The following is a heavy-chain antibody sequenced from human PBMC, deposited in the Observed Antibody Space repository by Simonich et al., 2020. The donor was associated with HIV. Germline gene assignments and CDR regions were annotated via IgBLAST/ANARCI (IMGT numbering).Heavy chain of an antibody. Sequence: QVQLQQWGAGLLKPSETLSLTCAVYGGAFSDYFWGWIRQSPGKGLEWNGEINHRGKTNSRPALKSRGTGSVDTPKNQVSLKLSSVTAADTAVYYCARGQPLRSLQRDGFDIWGQGTVVTVSS. CDR3: ARGQPLRSLQRDGFDI. V-gene: IGHV4-34*01. CDR1: GGAFSDYF. D-gene: IGHD3-3*01. J-gene: IGHJ3*02. CDR2: INHRGKT.